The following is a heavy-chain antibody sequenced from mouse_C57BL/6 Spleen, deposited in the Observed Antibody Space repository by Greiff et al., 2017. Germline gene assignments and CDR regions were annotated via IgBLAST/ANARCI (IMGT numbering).Heavy chain of an antibody. CDR2: IYPGSGNT. J-gene: IGHJ4*01. D-gene: IGHD1-1*01. Sequence: QVQLKESGPELVKPGASVKISCKASGYSFTSYYIHWVKQRPGQGLEWIGWIYPGSGNTKYNEKFKGKATLTADTSSSTAYMQLSSLTSEDSAVYYCARGYGSNPYYAMDYWGQGTSVTVSS. CDR3: ARGYGSNPYYAMDY. CDR1: GYSFTSYY. V-gene: IGHV1-66*01.